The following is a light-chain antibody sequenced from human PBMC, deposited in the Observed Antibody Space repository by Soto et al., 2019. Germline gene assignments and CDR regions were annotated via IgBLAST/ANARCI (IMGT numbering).Light chain of an antibody. Sequence: SALTQPASVSGSPGQSITISCTGTSSDVGGYNYVSWYQQHPGKAPKLMIYDVTNRPSGVSNRFSGSKSGNTASLTISGLQAEDEADYYCSSYTRSSTHVFGTGTKLTVL. CDR2: DVT. J-gene: IGLJ1*01. V-gene: IGLV2-14*03. CDR3: SSYTRSSTHV. CDR1: SSDVGGYNY.